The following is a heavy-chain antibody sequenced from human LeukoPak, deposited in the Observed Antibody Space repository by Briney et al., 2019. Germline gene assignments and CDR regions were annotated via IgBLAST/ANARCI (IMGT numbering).Heavy chain of an antibody. CDR1: GFTFSSYS. Sequence: GGSLRVSCAASGFTFSSYSMNWVRQAPGKGLEWVSSISSGGTYIYYADSVRGRFTISRDNAKDSLYLQMNSLRAEDTAVYYCARDRSTSDYWGQGTLVTASS. CDR3: ARDRSTSDY. J-gene: IGHJ4*02. D-gene: IGHD6-13*01. CDR2: ISSGGTYI. V-gene: IGHV3-21*01.